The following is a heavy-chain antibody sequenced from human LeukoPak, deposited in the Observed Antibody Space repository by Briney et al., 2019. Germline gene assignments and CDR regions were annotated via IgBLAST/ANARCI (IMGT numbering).Heavy chain of an antibody. CDR3: VKDLVGYDSSGYRDY. V-gene: IGHV3-30*04. CDR2: ISYDGSNK. J-gene: IGHJ4*02. Sequence: GGSLRLSCAASGFTFSSYAMHWVRQAPGKGLEWVAVISYDGSNKYYADSVKGRFTISRDNSKNMVYLQMNSLRAEDTAVYYCVKDLVGYDSSGYRDYWGQGTLVTVSS. CDR1: GFTFSSYA. D-gene: IGHD3-22*01.